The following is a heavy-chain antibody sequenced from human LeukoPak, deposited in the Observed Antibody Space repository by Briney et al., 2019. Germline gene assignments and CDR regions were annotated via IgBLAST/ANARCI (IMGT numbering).Heavy chain of an antibody. CDR3: ARDLPRGLHPLSY. Sequence: GASVKVSCKASGYTFTSYGISWVRQAPGQGLEWMGWISAYNGNTNYAQKLQGRVTMTTDTSASTACMELRSLRSDDTAVYYCARDLPRGLHPLSYWGQGTLVTVSS. CDR2: ISAYNGNT. V-gene: IGHV1-18*01. D-gene: IGHD1-14*01. CDR1: GYTFTSYG. J-gene: IGHJ4*02.